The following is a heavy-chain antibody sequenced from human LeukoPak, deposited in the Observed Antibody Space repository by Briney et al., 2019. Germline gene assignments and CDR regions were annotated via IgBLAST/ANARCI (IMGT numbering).Heavy chain of an antibody. J-gene: IGHJ5*02. CDR2: IIPIFGTA. CDR1: RGTFSSYA. D-gene: IGHD3-3*01. V-gene: IGHV1-69*13. Sequence: SVKVSCKASRGTFSSYAISWVRQAPGQGLEWMGGIIPIFGTANYAQKFQGRVTITADESTSTAYMELSSLRSEDTAVYYCARDLHLRFLNWFDPWGQGTLVTVSS. CDR3: ARDLHLRFLNWFDP.